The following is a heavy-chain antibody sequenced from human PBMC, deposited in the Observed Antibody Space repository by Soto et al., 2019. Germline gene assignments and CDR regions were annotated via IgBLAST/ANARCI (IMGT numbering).Heavy chain of an antibody. CDR2: ISPSGDYT. CDR1: GHTSSTYY. V-gene: IGHV1-46*01. J-gene: IGHJ4*02. D-gene: IGHD1-1*01. CDR3: AGEPPYTGLLDY. Sequence: QVQLLQSGAEVKKPGASVKVSCKASGHTSSTYYIHWVRQAPGQGREWMGVISPSGDYTSFTQKFQGRVSVTRDTSTNTVYMEFSSLRFEDTAVYYCAGEPPYTGLLDYWGQGTLVSVSS.